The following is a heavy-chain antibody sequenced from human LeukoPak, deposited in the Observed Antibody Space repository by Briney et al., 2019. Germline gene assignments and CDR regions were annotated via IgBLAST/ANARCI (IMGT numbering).Heavy chain of an antibody. CDR2: INPNSGGR. J-gene: IGHJ4*02. CDR1: GYSFTGHY. Sequence: ASVKVSCKASGYSFTGHYLHWVRQAAGQGLEWMGWINPNSGGRKYAQKFQGRVTMTKDISISTAFMELSSLTSDDTAVYYCARDIDVQDYFDSWGQGTLVTVSS. CDR3: ARDIDVQDYFDS. D-gene: IGHD2-15*01. V-gene: IGHV1-2*02.